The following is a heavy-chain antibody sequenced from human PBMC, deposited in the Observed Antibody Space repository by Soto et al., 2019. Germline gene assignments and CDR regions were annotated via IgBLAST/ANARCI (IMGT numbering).Heavy chain of an antibody. CDR2: IYYSGST. J-gene: IGHJ4*02. V-gene: IGHV4-31*03. D-gene: IGHD6-6*01. CDR1: GGSISSGGYY. Sequence: PSETLSLTCTVSGGSISSGGYYWSWIRQHPGKGLEWIGYIYYSGSTYYNPSLKSRVTISVDTSKNQFSLKLSSVTAADTAVYYCATGYSSSSLDYWGQGTLVTVSS. CDR3: ATGYSSSSLDY.